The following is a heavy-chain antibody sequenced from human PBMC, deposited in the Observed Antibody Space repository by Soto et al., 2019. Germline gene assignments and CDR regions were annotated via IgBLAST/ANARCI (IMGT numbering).Heavy chain of an antibody. Sequence: QVQLQPWGAGLLKPSETLYLTCAVYGGYFSGYYFSWIRQPPGKVLEWIGALNHSGSTNYNPALKSRATRSVDTSKDPFSLTLSSVTAAEPAVYYCARGTGSDYWGQGTLVTVSS. CDR3: ARGTGSDY. V-gene: IGHV4-34*01. CDR1: GGYFSGYY. CDR2: LNHSGST. J-gene: IGHJ4*02. D-gene: IGHD3-10*01.